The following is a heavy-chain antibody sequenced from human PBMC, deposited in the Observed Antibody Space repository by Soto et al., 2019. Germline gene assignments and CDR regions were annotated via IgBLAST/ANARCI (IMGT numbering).Heavy chain of an antibody. V-gene: IGHV4-30-2*02. J-gene: IGHJ4*02. CDR3: ARSPIYDDPYPFDY. D-gene: IGHD3-3*01. CDR2: IYHSGST. Sequence: SETLSLTCAVSGGCISSGGYSWSWIRQPPGKGLEWIGYIYHSGSTYYNPSLKSRVTISLDTSKNQFSLKLNSVTTADTAVYYCARSPIYDDPYPFDYWGQGTLVTVSS. CDR1: GGCISSGGYS.